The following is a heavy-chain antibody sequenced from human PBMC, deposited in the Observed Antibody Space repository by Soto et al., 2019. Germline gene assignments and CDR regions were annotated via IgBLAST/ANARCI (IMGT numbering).Heavy chain of an antibody. J-gene: IGHJ4*02. CDR3: VHNVMVQTITGGHYFDY. V-gene: IGHV2-5*01. CDR2: IYWNEDK. D-gene: IGHD1-1*01. Sequence: SGPTLVNPTQTLTLTCTFSAFSLSTNGVGVGWIRQPPGKPLEWLAVIYWNEDKRYSRSLKSRLSITKDTSKNQVVLTMTTMDPVDTATYYCVHNVMVQTITGGHYFDYWGPGLLVTVYS. CDR1: AFSLSTNGVG.